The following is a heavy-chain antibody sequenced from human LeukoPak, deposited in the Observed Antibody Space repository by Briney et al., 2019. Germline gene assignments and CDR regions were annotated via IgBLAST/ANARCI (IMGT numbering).Heavy chain of an antibody. Sequence: PGGSLRLSCAASGLTFSSYSMNWVRQDPGKWLEWVSYISISSSTIYYADSVKGRFTISRDNAKNSLYLQMNSLRDEDTAVYYCARVGAVAGTGDYWSQGTLVTASS. CDR2: ISISSSTI. D-gene: IGHD6-19*01. V-gene: IGHV3-48*02. CDR3: ARVGAVAGTGDY. J-gene: IGHJ4*02. CDR1: GLTFSSYS.